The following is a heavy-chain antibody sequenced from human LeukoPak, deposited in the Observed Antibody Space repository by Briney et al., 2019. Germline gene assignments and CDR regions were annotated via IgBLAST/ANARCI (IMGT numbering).Heavy chain of an antibody. CDR2: IYYKGNT. CDR1: GGSISSRSYY. J-gene: IGHJ3*02. Sequence: SETLSLTCTVSGGSISSRSYYWGWIRQPPGKGLAWIGSIYYKGNTYLNPSLKSRVTISVDTSKNQFSLKLSSVTAADTAVYYCARITYYYDSSGYQYDAFDIWGQGTMVTVSS. D-gene: IGHD3-22*01. CDR3: ARITYYYDSSGYQYDAFDI. V-gene: IGHV4-39*07.